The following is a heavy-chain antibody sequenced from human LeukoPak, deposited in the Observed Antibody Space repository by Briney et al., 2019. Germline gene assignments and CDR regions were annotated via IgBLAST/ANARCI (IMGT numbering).Heavy chain of an antibody. D-gene: IGHD2-2*01. CDR1: GFTFEVYA. CDR3: SKDYKVVSYYYGMDV. V-gene: IGHV3-9*01. J-gene: IGHJ6*02. CDR2: ISWNSGTI. Sequence: PGGSLRLSCGASGFTFEVYAVHGARQAPGKGGEGVSCISWNSGTIGYAHSVKGRFTISRDNAKNSQYLQMNSLRAEDTAVYYCSKDYKVVSYYYGMDVWGQGTTVPVSS.